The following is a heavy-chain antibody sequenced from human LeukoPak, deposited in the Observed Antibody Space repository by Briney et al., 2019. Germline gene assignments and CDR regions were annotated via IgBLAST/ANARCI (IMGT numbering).Heavy chain of an antibody. CDR3: ATDGAGFDT. Sequence: PGGSLRLSCAASGFTFNDYYMSWIRQAPGKGLEWLSYVNIGGTNTHYADSVKGRFTISRDNAKKSLYLEMNNLRAEDTAVYYCATDGAGFDTWGQGVLVTVSS. CDR2: VNIGGTNT. V-gene: IGHV3-11*01. J-gene: IGHJ5*02. CDR1: GFTFNDYY.